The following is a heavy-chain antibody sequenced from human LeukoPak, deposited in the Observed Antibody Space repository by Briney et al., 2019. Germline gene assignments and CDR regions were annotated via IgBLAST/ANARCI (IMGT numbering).Heavy chain of an antibody. CDR3: ARQLTGSFDY. D-gene: IGHD7-27*01. Sequence: ASVKVSCKASGYTFSNYYIHWVRQAPGQGLEWMGWINPNSGDTNYAQKFQGRVTMTRDTSISTAYMELSRLRSDDTAMYYCARQLTGSFDYWGQGTLVTVSS. J-gene: IGHJ4*02. V-gene: IGHV1-2*02. CDR2: INPNSGDT. CDR1: GYTFSNYY.